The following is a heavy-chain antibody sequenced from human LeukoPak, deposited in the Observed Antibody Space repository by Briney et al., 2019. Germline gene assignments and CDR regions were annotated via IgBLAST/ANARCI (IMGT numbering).Heavy chain of an antibody. CDR2: IKSKTDGGTT. D-gene: IGHD6-6*01. Sequence: GGSLRLSCAASGFTFSNAWMSWVRQAPGKGLEWVGRIKSKTDGGTTDYAAPVKGRFTISRDDSKNTLYLQMNSLKTEDTAVYYCTTDPIAARIPFDYWGQGTLVTVSS. J-gene: IGHJ4*02. CDR3: TTDPIAARIPFDY. CDR1: GFTFSNAW. V-gene: IGHV3-15*01.